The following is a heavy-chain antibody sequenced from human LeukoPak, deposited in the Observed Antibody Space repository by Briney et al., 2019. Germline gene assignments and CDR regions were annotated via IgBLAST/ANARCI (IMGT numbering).Heavy chain of an antibody. CDR3: ARGTCSGGSCYPDYYYMDV. J-gene: IGHJ6*03. Sequence: XIXXXGGSTNYAKKFQDRVTMTRDTSTSTVYMELNSLRSEDTAVYYCARGTCSGGSCYPDYYYMDVWGKGTTVTVSS. V-gene: IGHV1-46*01. CDR2: IXXXGGST. D-gene: IGHD2-15*01.